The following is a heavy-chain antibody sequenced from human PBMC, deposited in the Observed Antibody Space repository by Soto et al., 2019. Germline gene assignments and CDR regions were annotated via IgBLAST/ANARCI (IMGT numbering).Heavy chain of an antibody. CDR1: GFTFSSYW. CDR2: IKQDGSEK. D-gene: IGHD6-19*01. CDR3: ASHSSGWYLVRYYFDY. Sequence: GGSLRLSCAASGFTFSSYWMSWVRQAPGKGLEWVANIKQDGSEKYYVDSVKGRFTISRDNAKNSLYLQMNSLRAEDTAVYYCASHSSGWYLVRYYFDYWGKGTLNTVSS. V-gene: IGHV3-7*01. J-gene: IGHJ4*02.